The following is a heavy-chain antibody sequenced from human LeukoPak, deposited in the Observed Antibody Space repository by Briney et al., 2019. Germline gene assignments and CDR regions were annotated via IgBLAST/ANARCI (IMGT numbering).Heavy chain of an antibody. CDR1: GFTFSSYA. J-gene: IGHJ6*02. V-gene: IGHV3-53*01. CDR2: IYSGGST. Sequence: SGGSLRLSCAASGFTFSSYAMSWVRQAPGKGLEWVSVIYSGGSTYYADSVKGRFTISRDNSKNTLYLQMNSLRAEDTAVYYCARAPYYYYYGMDVWGQGTTVTVSS. CDR3: ARAPYYYYYGMDV.